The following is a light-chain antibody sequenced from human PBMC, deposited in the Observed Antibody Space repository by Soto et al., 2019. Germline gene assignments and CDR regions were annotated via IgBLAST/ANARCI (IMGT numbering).Light chain of an antibody. CDR3: QHYNRWPLT. J-gene: IGKJ4*01. V-gene: IGKV1-5*03. Sequence: DIQMTQSPSTLSASVGNRVTITCRASQSISSWLAWYQQKPGKAPKLLIYKASTLKSGVPSRFSGSASGTEFTLTISSLQSEDFGVYYCQHYNRWPLTFGGGTKVDIK. CDR1: QSISSW. CDR2: KAS.